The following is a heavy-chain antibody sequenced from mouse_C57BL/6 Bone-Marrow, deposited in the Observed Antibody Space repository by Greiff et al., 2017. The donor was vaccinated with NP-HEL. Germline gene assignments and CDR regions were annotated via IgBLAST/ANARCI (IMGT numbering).Heavy chain of an antibody. J-gene: IGHJ3*01. CDR3: ARKGYYGRGFAY. Sequence: EVQLQESGPGLVKPSQSLSLTCSVTGYSITSGYYWNWIRQFPGNKLEWMGYISYDGSNNYNPSLKNRISITRDTSKNQFFLKLNSVTTEDTATYYCARKGYYGRGFAYWGQGTLVTVSA. D-gene: IGHD1-1*01. CDR2: ISYDGSN. CDR1: GYSITSGYY. V-gene: IGHV3-6*01.